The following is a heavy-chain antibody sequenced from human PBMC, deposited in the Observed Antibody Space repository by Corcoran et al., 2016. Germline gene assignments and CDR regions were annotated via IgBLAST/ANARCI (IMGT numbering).Heavy chain of an antibody. Sequence: QVQLQQSGPGLVTPSQTLSLTCVISGDSVSSNSATWNWIRQSPSRGLEWLGRTYYRSKWYNEYAVSMKGRITISPDTSKNQLSLQLNSVTPEDTAVYYCARDPPWALSALDSWGQGTLVTVSS. D-gene: IGHD1-26*01. CDR3: ARDPPWALSALDS. CDR1: GDSVSSNSAT. CDR2: TYYRSKWYN. V-gene: IGHV6-1*01. J-gene: IGHJ4*02.